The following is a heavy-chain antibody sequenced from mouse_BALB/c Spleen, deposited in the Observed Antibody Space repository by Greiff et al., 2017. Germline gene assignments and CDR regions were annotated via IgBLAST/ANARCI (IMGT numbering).Heavy chain of an antibody. CDR1: GFNIKDTY. Sequence: EVQGVESGAELVKPGASVKLSCTASGFNIKDTYMHWVKQRPEQGLEWIGRIDPANGNTKYDPKFQGKATITADTSSNTAYLQLSSLTSEDTAVYYCARGYDEAMDYWGQGTSVTVSS. D-gene: IGHD2-14*01. CDR3: ARGYDEAMDY. J-gene: IGHJ4*01. CDR2: IDPANGNT. V-gene: IGHV14-3*02.